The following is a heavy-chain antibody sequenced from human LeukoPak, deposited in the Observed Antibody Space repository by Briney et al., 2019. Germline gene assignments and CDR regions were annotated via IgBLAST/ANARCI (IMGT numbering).Heavy chain of an antibody. CDR3: ASFGKLYYFDY. Sequence: PGGSLRLSCAASGFTFSSYSMNWVRRAPGKGLEWVSSISSSSSYIYYADSVKGRFTISRDNAKNSLYLQMNSLRAEDTAVYYCASFGKLYYFDYWGQGTLVTVSS. D-gene: IGHD3-10*01. CDR2: ISSSSSYI. V-gene: IGHV3-21*01. J-gene: IGHJ4*02. CDR1: GFTFSSYS.